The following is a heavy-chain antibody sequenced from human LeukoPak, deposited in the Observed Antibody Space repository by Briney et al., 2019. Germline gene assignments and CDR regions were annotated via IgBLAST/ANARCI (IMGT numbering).Heavy chain of an antibody. CDR2: IYHSGST. CDR3: ARAVALRGGHFDY. CDR1: EFIVSINY. Sequence: GSLRLSCAASEFIVSINYMTWVRQAPGKGLEWIGEIYHSGSTNYNPSLKSRVTISVDKSKNQFSLKLSSVTAADTAVYYCARAVALRGGHFDYWGQGTLVTVSS. D-gene: IGHD6-19*01. V-gene: IGHV4-4*02. J-gene: IGHJ4*02.